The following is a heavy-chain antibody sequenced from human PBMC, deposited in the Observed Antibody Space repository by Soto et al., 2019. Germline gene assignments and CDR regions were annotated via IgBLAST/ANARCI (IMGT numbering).Heavy chain of an antibody. J-gene: IGHJ4*02. CDR3: AKEPTAVDIVATSPNFFDY. D-gene: IGHD5-12*01. CDR1: GFIFRNYA. Sequence: EVQLLESGGGLVQPGGSLRLSCTATGFIFRNYALSWVRQVPGKGLEWVSGISGGGRSTDDADSVKGRFSIFRDNPKDTLYLQMNGLRVEDTAVYYCAKEPTAVDIVATSPNFFDYWGQGTLVTVSP. V-gene: IGHV3-23*01. CDR2: ISGGGRST.